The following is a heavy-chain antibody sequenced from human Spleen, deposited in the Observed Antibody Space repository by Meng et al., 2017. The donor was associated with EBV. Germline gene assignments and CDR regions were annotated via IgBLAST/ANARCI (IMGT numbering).Heavy chain of an antibody. V-gene: IGHV4-39*01. D-gene: IGHD5/OR15-5a*01. J-gene: IGHJ4*02. CDR3: ARPFPSIVSPRLDPFGD. Sequence: RQLRVSGRGQSMLSWARPLTCVVVGGSISGFYYGGWIRQPPGRGLEWIGSVHYSGSTYYSPSLKSRITVSVDTSKNQFSLRLTSVTAADTAVYYCARPFPSIVSPRLDPFGDWGQGTLVTVSS. CDR1: GGSISGFYY. CDR2: VHYSGST.